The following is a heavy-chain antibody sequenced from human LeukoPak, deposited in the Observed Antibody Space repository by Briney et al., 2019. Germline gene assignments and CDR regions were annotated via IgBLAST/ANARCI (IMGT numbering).Heavy chain of an antibody. CDR3: ATGYSGYDWYHFDF. Sequence: PGGSLRLSCAASGFTFSNYWMHWVRQVPGKGLVWVSRINSDGSSTTYADSVKGRFTISRENAKNTLYLQMNSLRAEDTAVYYCATGYSGYDWYHFDFWGQGTLVTVSS. V-gene: IGHV3-74*01. CDR1: GFTFSNYW. J-gene: IGHJ4*02. CDR2: INSDGSST. D-gene: IGHD5-12*01.